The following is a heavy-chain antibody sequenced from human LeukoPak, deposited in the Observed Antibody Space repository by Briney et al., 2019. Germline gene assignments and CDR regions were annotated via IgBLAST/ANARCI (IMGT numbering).Heavy chain of an antibody. D-gene: IGHD3-16*01. Sequence: GGSLRLSCAASGFTFSSYWMYWVRQAPGKGPVWVARINTDGSSLNYADSVKGRFTISRDNAKNTLYLQLNSLRAEDTAVYYCTRLGGANDFDFWGQGILVTVSS. J-gene: IGHJ4*02. CDR2: INTDGSSL. V-gene: IGHV3-74*01. CDR3: TRLGGANDFDF. CDR1: GFTFSSYW.